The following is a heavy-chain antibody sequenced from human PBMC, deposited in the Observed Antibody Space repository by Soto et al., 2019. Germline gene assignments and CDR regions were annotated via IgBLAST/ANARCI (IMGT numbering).Heavy chain of an antibody. V-gene: IGHV3-48*01. D-gene: IGHD3-22*01. CDR2: IGIGSSTK. CDR3: ARDQLYYNDISGRPLNAFDV. CDR1: GFTFSSYS. Sequence: PGGSLRLSCASSGFTFSSYSMNWVRQATGKGLEWVSYIGIGSSTKYYADSVKGRFTISRDNAKNSLYLQMNSLRAEDTAVYYCARDQLYYNDISGRPLNAFDVWGQGTMVTVSS. J-gene: IGHJ3*01.